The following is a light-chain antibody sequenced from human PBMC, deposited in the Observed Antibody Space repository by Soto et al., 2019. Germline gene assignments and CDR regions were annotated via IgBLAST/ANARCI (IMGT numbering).Light chain of an antibody. CDR1: SSDVGGYKY. V-gene: IGLV2-11*01. CDR3: CSYAGGPEA. Sequence: QSALTQPRSVSGSPGQSVTISCTGTSSDVGGYKYVSWYQQKPGKAPKLIIYGVSRWPSGVPNRFSGSKSGNRASLTISGLQAEDEGDYYCCSYAGGPEAFGTGTKVTVL. J-gene: IGLJ1*01. CDR2: GVS.